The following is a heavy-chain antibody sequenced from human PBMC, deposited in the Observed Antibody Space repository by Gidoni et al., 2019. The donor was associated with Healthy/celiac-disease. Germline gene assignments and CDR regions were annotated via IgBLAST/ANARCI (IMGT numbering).Heavy chain of an antibody. Sequence: EVQLVESGGGLVKPGGSLRLSCAASGFTFSSYSMNWVRQAPGKGLEWVSSISSSSSYIYYADSVKGRFTISRDNAKNSLYLQMNSLRAEDTAVYYCASAYGGNSRDFDYWGQGTLVTVSS. V-gene: IGHV3-21*01. CDR1: GFTFSSYS. J-gene: IGHJ4*02. CDR3: ASAYGGNSRDFDY. D-gene: IGHD2-21*02. CDR2: ISSSSSYI.